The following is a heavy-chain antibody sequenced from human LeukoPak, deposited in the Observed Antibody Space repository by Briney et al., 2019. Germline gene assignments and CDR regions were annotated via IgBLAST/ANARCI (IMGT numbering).Heavy chain of an antibody. J-gene: IGHJ6*02. V-gene: IGHV3-48*04. Sequence: GGSLRLSCAASGFTFSTYSMNWVRQAPGKGLEWVSYISNTGSTMYYADSVKGRFTISSDNAKNSLCLQMNSLRADGTAVFYCARGYYYGMDVWGQGTTVTVSS. CDR2: ISNTGSTM. CDR3: ARGYYYGMDV. CDR1: GFTFSTYS.